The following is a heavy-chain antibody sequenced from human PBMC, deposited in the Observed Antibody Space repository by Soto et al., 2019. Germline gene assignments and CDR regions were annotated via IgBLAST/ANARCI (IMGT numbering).Heavy chain of an antibody. CDR1: GYKLGSAW. Sequence: GESLKISCEGAGYKLGSAWIGWVRRKPGKGLEWMGIIKPGTSDIRYSPSFRGQVTISADEAATTAFLQWSSLKTSDTAIYYCGRQISFVCDSWGQGTLVTVSS. V-gene: IGHV5-51*01. CDR2: IKPGTSDI. J-gene: IGHJ4*02. CDR3: GRQISFVCDS. D-gene: IGHD3-16*01.